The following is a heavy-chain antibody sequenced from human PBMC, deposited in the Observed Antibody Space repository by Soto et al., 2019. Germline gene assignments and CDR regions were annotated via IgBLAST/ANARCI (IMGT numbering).Heavy chain of an antibody. V-gene: IGHV3-53*04. J-gene: IGHJ3*02. CDR3: AKHLVGWDAFDS. CDR1: GFTVSSNY. CDR2: IYSGGST. Sequence: GGSLRLSCAASGFTVSSNYMSWVRQAPGKGLEWVSVIYSGGSTYYADSMKVRFTISRHNSKNTLYLQMNSLRAEDTAVYYCAKHLVGWDAFDSWGQGTMVTVSS. D-gene: IGHD6-6*01.